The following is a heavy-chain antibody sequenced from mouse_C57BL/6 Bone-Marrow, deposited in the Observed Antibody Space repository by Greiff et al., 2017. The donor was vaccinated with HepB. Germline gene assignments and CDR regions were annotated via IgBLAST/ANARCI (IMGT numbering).Heavy chain of an antibody. CDR2: IYPGSGST. CDR3: ASGGFTTVVAPPYWYFDV. D-gene: IGHD1-1*01. Sequence: VQLQQPGAELVKPGASVKMSCKASGYTFTSYWITWVKQRPGQGLEWIGDIYPGSGSTNYNEKFKSKATLTVDTSSSTAYMQLSSLTSEDSAVYYCASGGFTTVVAPPYWYFDVWGTGTTVTVSS. V-gene: IGHV1-55*01. CDR1: GYTFTSYW. J-gene: IGHJ1*03.